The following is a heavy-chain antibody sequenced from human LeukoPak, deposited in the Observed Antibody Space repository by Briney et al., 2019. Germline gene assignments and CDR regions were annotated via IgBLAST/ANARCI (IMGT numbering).Heavy chain of an antibody. J-gene: IGHJ4*02. CDR3: ARENYGDYVKIDY. D-gene: IGHD4-17*01. CDR1: GFTFNTYS. Sequence: GGSLRLSCEASGFTFNTYSMNWARQAPGKGLEWVSSIDSSGGYMFYADSVKGRFIISRDNAKDSLYLQMNSLRVEDTAVYYCARENYGDYVKIDYWGQGTLVTVSS. V-gene: IGHV3-21*06. CDR2: IDSSGGYM.